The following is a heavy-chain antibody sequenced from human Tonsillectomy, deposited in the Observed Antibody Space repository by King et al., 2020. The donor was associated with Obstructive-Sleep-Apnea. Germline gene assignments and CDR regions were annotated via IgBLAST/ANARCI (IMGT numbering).Heavy chain of an antibody. V-gene: IGHV2-5*02. CDR1: GFSLSTSGVG. CDR2: IYWDDDK. Sequence: ITLKESGPTLVKPTQTLTLTCTFSGFSLSTSGVGVGWIRQPPGKALEWLALIYWDDDKRYSPSLKSRVTITKDTSKNQVVLTMTNMDPVDTATYYCAPTHSAARLSPPYNGFDPWGQGTLVTVSS. D-gene: IGHD6-6*01. CDR3: APTHSAARLSPPYNGFDP. J-gene: IGHJ5*02.